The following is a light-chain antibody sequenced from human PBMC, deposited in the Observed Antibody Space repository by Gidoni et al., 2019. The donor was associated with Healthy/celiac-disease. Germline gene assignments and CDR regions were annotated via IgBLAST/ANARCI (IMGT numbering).Light chain of an antibody. Sequence: DIVLTQSPGTLSLSTGERATLSCRASQSVSGSYLAWYQQKPGQAPRLLIYGASSRATGIPDRFSGSGSGTDFTLTISRLEPEDFAVYYCQQDGSSPRTFGQGTKVEIK. CDR1: QSVSGSY. CDR3: QQDGSSPRT. V-gene: IGKV3-20*01. CDR2: GAS. J-gene: IGKJ1*01.